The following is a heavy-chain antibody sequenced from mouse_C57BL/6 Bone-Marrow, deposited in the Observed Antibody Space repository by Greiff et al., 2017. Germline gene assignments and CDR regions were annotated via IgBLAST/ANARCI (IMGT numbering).Heavy chain of an antibody. Sequence: VQLKQSGPELVKPGASVKISCKASGYTFTDYYMNWVKQSHGKSLEWIGDINPNNGGTSYNQKFKGKATLTVDKSSSTAYMELRSLTSEDSAVYYCARSPITTVVEGGFAYWGQGTLVTVSA. D-gene: IGHD1-1*01. CDR3: ARSPITTVVEGGFAY. J-gene: IGHJ3*01. CDR1: GYTFTDYY. CDR2: INPNNGGT. V-gene: IGHV1-26*01.